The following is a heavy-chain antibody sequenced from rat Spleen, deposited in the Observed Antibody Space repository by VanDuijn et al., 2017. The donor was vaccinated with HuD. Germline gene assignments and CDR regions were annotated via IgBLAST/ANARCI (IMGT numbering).Heavy chain of an antibody. CDR3: ARHSQKYYGYSHFDY. J-gene: IGHJ2*01. CDR2: IDFSGST. CDR1: GYSITSSY. D-gene: IGHD1-7*01. V-gene: IGHV3-1*01. Sequence: EVQLQESGPGLVKPSQSLSLTCSVTGYSITSSYRWNWIRKFPGNKMEWMGYIDFSGSTGYNPSLKTRISISRDTSKNQFFLQLNSVSTEDTAIYYCARHSQKYYGYSHFDYWGQGVMVTVSS.